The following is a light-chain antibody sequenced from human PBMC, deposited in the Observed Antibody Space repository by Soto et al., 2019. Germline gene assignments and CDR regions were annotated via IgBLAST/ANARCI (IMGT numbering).Light chain of an antibody. CDR1: QTVMHS. CDR3: QQRRNWVT. J-gene: IGKJ4*01. CDR2: DAS. Sequence: DIVLTQFPATLSLSPGERATLSCRASQTVMHSLAWYQQRPGQAPRLLIFDASKRATGVPVRFSGSGSGTDFTLTIASLEPEDFAVYYCQQRRNWVTFGGGTKVEI. V-gene: IGKV3-11*01.